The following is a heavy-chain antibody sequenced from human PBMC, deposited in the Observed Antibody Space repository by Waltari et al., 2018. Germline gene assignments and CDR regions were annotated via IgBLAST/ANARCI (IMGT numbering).Heavy chain of an antibody. J-gene: IGHJ6*02. CDR3: AKGSGMDV. Sequence: QVLESGGGLVQPGGSLRLSCFASGFNFINSAMSWVRQTPAKGLAWVATITGTGGGPPFANSPYYADSVKGRFIISRDNSKNTIYLEMSSLTAEDTAFYYCAKGSGMDVWGQGTTVTVSS. V-gene: IGHV3-23*01. CDR1: GFNFINSA. CDR2: ITGTGGGPPFANSP.